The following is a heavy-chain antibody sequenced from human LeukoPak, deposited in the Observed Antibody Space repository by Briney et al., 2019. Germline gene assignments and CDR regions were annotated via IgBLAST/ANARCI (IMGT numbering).Heavy chain of an antibody. V-gene: IGHV3-23*01. CDR3: AKDCPNVYCSSTSCRKPYYYYYGMDV. Sequence: GGSLRLSCAASGFTFSSYAMSWVRQAPGKGLEWVSGISRSGGSTYYADSVKGRFTISRANSKNTLYLQMNRLRAEDTAVYYCAKDCPNVYCSSTSCRKPYYYYYGMDVWGQGTTVTVSS. J-gene: IGHJ6*02. D-gene: IGHD2-2*01. CDR1: GFTFSSYA. CDR2: ISRSGGST.